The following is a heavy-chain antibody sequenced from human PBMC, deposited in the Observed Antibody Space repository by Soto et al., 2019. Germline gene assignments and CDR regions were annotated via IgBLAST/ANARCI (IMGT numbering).Heavy chain of an antibody. Sequence: SETLSLTCTVSGGSISSYYWSWIRQPPGKGLEWIGYIYYSGSTNYNPSLKSRVTISVDTSKNQFSLKLSSVTAADTAVYYCARHLPPRIPPPAGGYYYYYMDVWGKGTTVTVSS. CDR1: GGSISSYY. V-gene: IGHV4-59*08. J-gene: IGHJ6*03. CDR2: IYYSGST. D-gene: IGHD3-10*01. CDR3: ARHLPPRIPPPAGGYYYYYMDV.